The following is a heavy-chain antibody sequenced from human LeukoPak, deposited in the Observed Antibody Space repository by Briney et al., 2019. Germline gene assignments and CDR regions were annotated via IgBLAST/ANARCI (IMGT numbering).Heavy chain of an antibody. CDR3: AKDFSSDGYNFPYYFDY. Sequence: PGGSLRLSCAASGFTFSSYGMHWVRQAPGKGLEWVAVISYDGINKYYADSVKGRFTISRDNSKNTLYLQMNSLRAEDTAVYYCAKDFSSDGYNFPYYFDYWGQGTLVTVSS. D-gene: IGHD5-24*01. CDR2: ISYDGINK. CDR1: GFTFSSYG. J-gene: IGHJ4*02. V-gene: IGHV3-30*18.